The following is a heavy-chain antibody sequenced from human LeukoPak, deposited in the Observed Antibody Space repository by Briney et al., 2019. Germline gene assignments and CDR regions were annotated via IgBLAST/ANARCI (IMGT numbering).Heavy chain of an antibody. CDR2: ISYSGST. D-gene: IGHD3-10*01. CDR1: GGSISRYY. V-gene: IGHV4-59*01. CDR3: ARDSRTWFGELVRNYYYYGMDV. Sequence: NSSETLSLTCTVSGGSISRYYWNWIRQPPGKGLDWIGFISYSGSTNYNPSLKSRVTISVDTSKNQFSLKLSSVTAADTAVYYCARDSRTWFGELVRNYYYYGMDVWGQGTTVTVSS. J-gene: IGHJ6*02.